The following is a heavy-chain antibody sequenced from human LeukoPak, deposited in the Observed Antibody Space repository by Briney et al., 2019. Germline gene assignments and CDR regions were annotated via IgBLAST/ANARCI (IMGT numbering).Heavy chain of an antibody. V-gene: IGHV3-48*04. D-gene: IGHD2-21*02. CDR1: GFDFSDYT. J-gene: IGHJ4*02. Sequence: GGSLRLSCAASGFDFSDYTMNWVRQAPGKGPERLSYITSSGINIYYADSVKGRFTISRDNAENSLYLHMNSLRAEDTAVYYCAREVYCGGDCPSPLDFWGQGTLVTVSS. CDR3: AREVYCGGDCPSPLDF. CDR2: ITSSGINI.